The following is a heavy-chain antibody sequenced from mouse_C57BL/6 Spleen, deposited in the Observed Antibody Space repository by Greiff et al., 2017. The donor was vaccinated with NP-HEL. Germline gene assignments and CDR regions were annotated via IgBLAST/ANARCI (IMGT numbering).Heavy chain of an antibody. J-gene: IGHJ4*01. V-gene: IGHV1-81*01. CDR1: GYTFTSYG. D-gene: IGHD1-1*01. CDR2: IYPRSGNT. Sequence: VQLQQSGAELARPGASVKLSCKASGYTFTSYGISWVKQRTGQGLEWIGEIYPRSGNTYYNEKFKGKATLTADKSSSTAYMELRSLTSEDSAVYFCARPHYYGNYYAMDDWGQGTSVTVSS. CDR3: ARPHYYGNYYAMDD.